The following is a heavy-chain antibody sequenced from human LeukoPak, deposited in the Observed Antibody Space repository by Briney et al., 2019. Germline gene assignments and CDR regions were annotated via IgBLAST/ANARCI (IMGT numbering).Heavy chain of an antibody. CDR2: IYPGDSDT. CDR1: GYSSTSYW. D-gene: IGHD3-9*01. V-gene: IGHV5-51*01. J-gene: IGHJ6*04. CDR3: QKTAYDILTGYGMDV. Sequence: SGESLKISCTGSGYSSTSYWIGWVRQMPGKGLECMGIIYPGDSDTRYSPSFQGQVTISADKSISTAYLQWSSLKASDTALYYKQKTAYDILTGYGMDVWGKGTTVTVSS.